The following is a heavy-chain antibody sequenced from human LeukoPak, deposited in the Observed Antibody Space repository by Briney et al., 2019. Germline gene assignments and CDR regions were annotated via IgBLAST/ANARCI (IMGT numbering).Heavy chain of an antibody. V-gene: IGHV4-39*07. CDR1: GGSISSSSYY. CDR2: TDVSWST. CDR3: ARVDSSAYHSDY. J-gene: IGHJ4*02. D-gene: IGHD3-22*01. Sequence: SETRSLTSTLSGGSISSSSYYWGWIRQPPRNGLEWSGSTDVSWSTYYNPSLKRRFTISVDTSTHQFSLKLSSVTAADTAVYYCARVDSSAYHSDYWGQGTLVTASS.